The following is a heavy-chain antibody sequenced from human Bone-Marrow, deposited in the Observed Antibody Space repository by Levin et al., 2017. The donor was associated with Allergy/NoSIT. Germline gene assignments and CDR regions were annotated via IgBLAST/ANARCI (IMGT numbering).Heavy chain of an antibody. V-gene: IGHV3-30*04. J-gene: IGHJ4*02. CDR3: ARGSGSYPWAVFDY. D-gene: IGHD1-26*01. CDR1: EFIFSRYP. CDR2: MSNDGNFK. Sequence: HTGGSLRLSCAASEFIFSRYPMHWVRQAPGKGLEWVAVMSNDGNFKSYADSVKGRFTISRDNSEDTLYLQMNSLRPEDTAIYYCARGSGSYPWAVFDYWGQGTLVTVSS.